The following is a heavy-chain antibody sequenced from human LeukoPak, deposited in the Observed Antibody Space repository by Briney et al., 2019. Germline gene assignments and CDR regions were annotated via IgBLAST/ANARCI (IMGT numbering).Heavy chain of an antibody. J-gene: IGHJ4*02. CDR2: INPNSGGT. Sequence: ASVKVSCKASGYTFTGYYMHWVRQAPGQGLEWMGWINPNSGGTNYAQQFQGWVTMTRDTSISTAYMELSRLRSDDTAVYYCARDLSASGYSGYDPLDYWGQETLVTVSS. V-gene: IGHV1-2*04. CDR3: ARDLSASGYSGYDPLDY. D-gene: IGHD5-12*01. CDR1: GYTFTGYY.